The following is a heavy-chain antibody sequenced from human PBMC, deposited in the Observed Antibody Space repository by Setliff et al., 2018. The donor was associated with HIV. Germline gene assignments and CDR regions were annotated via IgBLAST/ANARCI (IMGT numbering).Heavy chain of an antibody. CDR3: ARAKYYYDTSAYYGSRDWYFDL. D-gene: IGHD3-22*01. CDR1: GGSISSSSYY. CDR2: IYYSGDS. J-gene: IGHJ2*01. Sequence: PSETLSLTCTVSGGSISSSSYYWDWIRQPPGKGLEWIATIYYSGDSHYNPSLKSRVTISVDTSKNQFSLKLNSVTAADTAAYYCARAKYYYDTSAYYGSRDWYFDLWGRGTLVTVSS. V-gene: IGHV4-39*07.